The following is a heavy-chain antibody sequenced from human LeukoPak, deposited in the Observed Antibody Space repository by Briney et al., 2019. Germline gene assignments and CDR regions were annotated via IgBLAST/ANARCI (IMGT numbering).Heavy chain of an antibody. CDR2: VHYNGNT. CDR3: TRYDPAATGGWFDP. CDR1: GGSISSSNYY. V-gene: IGHV4-39*01. J-gene: IGHJ5*02. Sequence: SETLSLTCTVSGGSISSSNYYWGWLRQPPGKGLEWIGIVHYNGNTYYNPSLKSRVTISVDTSKSQFSLERSAVAAADTAVYYCTRYDPAATGGWFDPWGQGTLVTVSS. D-gene: IGHD2-15*01.